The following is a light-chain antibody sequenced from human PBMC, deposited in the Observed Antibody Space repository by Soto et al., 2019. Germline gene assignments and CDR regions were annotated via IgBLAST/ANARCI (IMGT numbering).Light chain of an antibody. Sequence: DIQLTQSPSFLSASVGDRVTITCRASQGVNSGLAWYQQKPGKAPKLLIYAAFTLQSGVPSRFSGSGSGADFSLTICSLQPEDSATYYCQQLKSYPVTFGGGTKVDIK. CDR2: AAF. CDR3: QQLKSYPVT. V-gene: IGKV1-9*01. CDR1: QGVNSG. J-gene: IGKJ4*01.